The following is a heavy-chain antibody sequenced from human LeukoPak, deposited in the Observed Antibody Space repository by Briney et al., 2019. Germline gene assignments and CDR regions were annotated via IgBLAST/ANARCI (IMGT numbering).Heavy chain of an antibody. Sequence: ASVKVSRKASGYTFTSYYMHWVRQAPGQGLEWMGMFNPSGGGTTYAQKFQGRVTMTRDTSTSTVYVELSSLRSEDTAVYYCARGRFVLDYYRFDYWGQRTLVTVSS. CDR2: FNPSGGGT. D-gene: IGHD3-22*01. CDR3: ARGRFVLDYYRFDY. J-gene: IGHJ4*02. V-gene: IGHV1-46*01. CDR1: GYTFTSYY.